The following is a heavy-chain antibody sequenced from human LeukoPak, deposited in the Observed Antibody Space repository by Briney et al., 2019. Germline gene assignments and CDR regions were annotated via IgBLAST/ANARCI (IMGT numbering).Heavy chain of an antibody. CDR2: IYHSGST. J-gene: IGHJ3*02. D-gene: IGHD3-22*01. V-gene: IGHV4-38-2*01. Sequence: SETLSLTCAVSGYSISSGYYWGWIRQPPGKGLEWIGSIYHSGSTYYNPSLKSRVTISVDTSKNQFSLKLSSVTAADTAVYYCARHGYYDSSGEAFDIWDQGTMVAVSS. CDR3: ARHGYYDSSGEAFDI. CDR1: GYSISSGYY.